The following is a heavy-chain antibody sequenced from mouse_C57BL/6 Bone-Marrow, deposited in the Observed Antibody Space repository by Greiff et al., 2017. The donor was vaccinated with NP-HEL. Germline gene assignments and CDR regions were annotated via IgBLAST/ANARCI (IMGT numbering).Heavy chain of an antibody. D-gene: IGHD2-4*01. Sequence: VQRVESGAELVKPGASVKISCKASGYAFSSYWMNWVKQRPGKGLEWIGQINPGDGDTSYNGKFKGKATLTADQSSSTAYMQLSSLTSEDSAVYFCACSDYVPWFAYWGQGTLVTVSA. CDR1: GYAFSSYW. CDR3: ACSDYVPWFAY. J-gene: IGHJ3*01. V-gene: IGHV1-80*01. CDR2: INPGDGDT.